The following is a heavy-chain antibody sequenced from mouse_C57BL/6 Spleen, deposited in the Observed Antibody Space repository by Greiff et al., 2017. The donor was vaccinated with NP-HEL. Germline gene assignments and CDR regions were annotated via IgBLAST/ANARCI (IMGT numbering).Heavy chain of an antibody. CDR1: GYTFTDYI. Sequence: EVQLQQSGPELVKPGASVKIPCKASGYTFTDYIMDWVKQSHGKSLEWIGDINPNNGGTIYNQKFKGKATLTVDKSSSTAYMELRSLTSEDTAVYYCARRTLYYGSSYWYFDVWGTGTTVTVSS. V-gene: IGHV1-18*01. CDR2: INPNNGGT. CDR3: ARRTLYYGSSYWYFDV. J-gene: IGHJ1*03. D-gene: IGHD1-1*01.